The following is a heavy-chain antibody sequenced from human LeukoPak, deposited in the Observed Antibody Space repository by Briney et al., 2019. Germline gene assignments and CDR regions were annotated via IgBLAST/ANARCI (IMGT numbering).Heavy chain of an antibody. V-gene: IGHV3-74*01. CDR2: INSGGSSA. CDR3: AKDRGHPYSNYFIDY. D-gene: IGHD4-11*01. Sequence: GSLRLSCAASGFTFSTYWMHWVRQVPGKGLVWVSHINSGGSSARYADPVKGRFTISRDSSKNTLYLQMNSLRAEDTAVYYCAKDRGHPYSNYFIDYWGQGTLVTVSS. J-gene: IGHJ4*02. CDR1: GFTFSTYW.